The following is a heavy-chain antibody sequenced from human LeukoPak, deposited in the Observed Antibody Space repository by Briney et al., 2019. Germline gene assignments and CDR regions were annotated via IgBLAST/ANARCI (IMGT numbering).Heavy chain of an antibody. V-gene: IGHV1-18*01. Sequence: ASVKVSCKASGYTFTNFGISWVRQAPGQGLEWMGWISAYNGNTNYAQRLQGRITMNTDTSTNTAYMELRSLRSDDTAVYYCSRSGPGSCSGGSCYSNYWGQGTLVTVSS. CDR3: SRSGPGSCSGGSCYSNY. CDR2: ISAYNGNT. CDR1: GYTFTNFG. D-gene: IGHD2-15*01. J-gene: IGHJ4*02.